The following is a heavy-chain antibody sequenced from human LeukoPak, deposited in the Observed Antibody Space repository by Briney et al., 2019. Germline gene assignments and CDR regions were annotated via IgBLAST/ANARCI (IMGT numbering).Heavy chain of an antibody. Sequence: SVTLSLTCTVSVGSISRYYGNWIPQPPGKGREWIWYIYDSDSTNYNPSLQSRVTMSVDTSKNQFSLKLNSVTAADTAAYYCAGGSAARPLNYWGHGTLVTVSS. CDR3: AGGSAARPLNY. D-gene: IGHD6-6*01. J-gene: IGHJ4*01. V-gene: IGHV4-59*01. CDR2: IYDSDST. CDR1: VGSISRYY.